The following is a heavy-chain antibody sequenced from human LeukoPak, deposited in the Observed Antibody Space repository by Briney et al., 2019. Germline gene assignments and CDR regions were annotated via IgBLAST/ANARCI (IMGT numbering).Heavy chain of an antibody. Sequence: SVKVSCKASGGTFSSYAISWVRQAPGQGLEWMGGIIPIFGTANYAQKFQGRVTITADESTSTAYMELSSLRSEDTAVYYCAREEGGNYYDSSGYFDYWGQGTLVTVSS. V-gene: IGHV1-69*13. CDR1: GGTFSSYA. J-gene: IGHJ4*02. D-gene: IGHD3-22*01. CDR2: IIPIFGTA. CDR3: AREEGGNYYDSSGYFDY.